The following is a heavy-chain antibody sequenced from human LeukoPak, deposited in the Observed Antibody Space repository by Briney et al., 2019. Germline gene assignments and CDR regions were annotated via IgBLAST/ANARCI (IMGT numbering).Heavy chain of an antibody. J-gene: IGHJ3*02. V-gene: IGHV4-31*03. CDR1: GASISSGGYY. Sequence: SQTLSLTCTVSGASISSGGYYWSWIRQHPGKGLEWIGYIYYSGSTYYNPTLKSRVTISVDTSNNQFSLKMSSVTAADTAVYYCARGYYYDGSGHDSFDIWSQGTMVTVSS. D-gene: IGHD3-22*01. CDR2: IYYSGST. CDR3: ARGYYYDGSGHDSFDI.